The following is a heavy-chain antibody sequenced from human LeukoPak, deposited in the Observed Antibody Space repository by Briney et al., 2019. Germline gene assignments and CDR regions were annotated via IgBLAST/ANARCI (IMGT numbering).Heavy chain of an antibody. D-gene: IGHD1-20*01. CDR3: ARDLDNWNDDLDY. V-gene: IGHV3-30*04. Sequence: PGGSLRLSCAASGFTFSSYAMHWVRQAPGKGLEWVAVISYDGSNKYYAGSVKGRFTISRDNSKNTLYLQMNSLRAEDTAVYYCARDLDNWNDDLDYWGQGTLVTVSS. CDR2: ISYDGSNK. J-gene: IGHJ4*02. CDR1: GFTFSSYA.